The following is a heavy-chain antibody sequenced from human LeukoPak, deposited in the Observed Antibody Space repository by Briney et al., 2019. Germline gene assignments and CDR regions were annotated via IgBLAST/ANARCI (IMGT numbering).Heavy chain of an antibody. CDR1: GYTFTGYY. J-gene: IGHJ6*03. Sequence: ASVKVSCKASGYTFTGYYMHWVRQAPGQGLEWMGWINPNSCGTNYAQKFQGRVTMTRDKSIRTAYMELRRLRSDDTAVYYCASSYCSSTSCYLWWYYMDVWGKGTTVTVSS. D-gene: IGHD2-2*01. V-gene: IGHV1-2*02. CDR3: ASSYCSSTSCYLWWYYMDV. CDR2: INPNSCGT.